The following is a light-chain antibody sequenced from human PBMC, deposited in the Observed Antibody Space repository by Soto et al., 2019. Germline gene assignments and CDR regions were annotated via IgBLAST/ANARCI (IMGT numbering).Light chain of an antibody. CDR2: NAD. CDR1: GVPRW. Sequence: GVPRWLAWYQQKPGKAPKILIYNADTLESGVPSRFSGSGSGTEFTLTISSLQPEDFATYYCLQHNSYPRTFGQGTKVDI. V-gene: IGKV1-9*01. J-gene: IGKJ1*01. CDR3: LQHNSYPRT.